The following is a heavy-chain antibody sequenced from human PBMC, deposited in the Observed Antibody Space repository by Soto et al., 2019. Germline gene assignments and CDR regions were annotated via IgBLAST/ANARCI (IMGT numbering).Heavy chain of an antibody. D-gene: IGHD1-7*01. V-gene: IGHV1-24*01. CDR3: ATGALTGTTRVYYFDY. CDR1: GYTLTELS. Sequence: RASVKVSCKVSGYTLTELSMHWVRQAPGKGLEWMGGFDPEDGETIYAQKFQGRVTMTEDTSTDTAYMELSSLRSEDTAVYYCATGALTGTTRVYYFDYWGQGTLVTVSS. CDR2: FDPEDGET. J-gene: IGHJ4*02.